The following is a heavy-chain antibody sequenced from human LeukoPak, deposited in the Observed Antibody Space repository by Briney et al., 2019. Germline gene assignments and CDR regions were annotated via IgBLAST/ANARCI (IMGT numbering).Heavy chain of an antibody. CDR3: ARFLTPYCSGCPGDY. Sequence: GGSLRLSCAASGSTFSTYWMSWVRQAPGKGLEWVANIKQDGSEKYYVDSVKGRFTISRDHAKNSLYLQMHSQRAEDTAVYYCARFLTPYCSGCPGDYWGQGTLVTVSS. CDR1: GSTFSTYW. D-gene: IGHD6-25*01. J-gene: IGHJ4*02. V-gene: IGHV3-7*01. CDR2: IKQDGSEK.